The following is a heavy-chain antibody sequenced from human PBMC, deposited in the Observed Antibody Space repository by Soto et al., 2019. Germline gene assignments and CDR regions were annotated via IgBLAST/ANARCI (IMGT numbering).Heavy chain of an antibody. CDR3: AGGSPNYYYYYYGMDV. Sequence: MSWVRQAPGKGLEWVSAISGSGGSTYYADSVKGRFTISRDNSKNTLYLQMNSLRAEDTAVYYCAGGSPNYYYYYYGMDVWGQGTTVTVSS. J-gene: IGHJ6*02. V-gene: IGHV3-23*01. CDR2: ISGSGGST. D-gene: IGHD3-16*01.